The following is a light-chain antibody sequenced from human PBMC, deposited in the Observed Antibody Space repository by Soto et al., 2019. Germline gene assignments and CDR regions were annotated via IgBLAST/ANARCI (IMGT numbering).Light chain of an antibody. CDR1: SSDVGGYDY. V-gene: IGLV2-11*01. CDR2: DVT. J-gene: IGLJ1*01. Sequence: QSALTQPPSVSGSPGQSVTISCTGTSSDVGGYDYVSWYQQRPGKAPKLLIYDVTKRPSGVPDRFSGSKSGNTASLTISGLKAEDEADFYCCSYGGSFPYVFGTGTKVTVL. CDR3: CSYGGSFPYV.